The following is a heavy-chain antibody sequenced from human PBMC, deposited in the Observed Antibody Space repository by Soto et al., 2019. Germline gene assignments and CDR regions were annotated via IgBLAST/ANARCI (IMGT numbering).Heavy chain of an antibody. J-gene: IGHJ4*02. V-gene: IGHV4-31*03. CDR3: ARSSTSANYFVY. CDR2: IYYSGST. CDR1: GGSISSGGYY. D-gene: IGHD2-2*01. Sequence: QVQLQESGPGLVKPSQTLSLTCTVSGGSISSGGYYWSWIRQHPGKGLEWIGYIYYSGSTYYHPSLKSRFTISVDTSKNQFSLKLSSVPAADTAVYYCARSSTSANYFVYWGQGTLVTVSS.